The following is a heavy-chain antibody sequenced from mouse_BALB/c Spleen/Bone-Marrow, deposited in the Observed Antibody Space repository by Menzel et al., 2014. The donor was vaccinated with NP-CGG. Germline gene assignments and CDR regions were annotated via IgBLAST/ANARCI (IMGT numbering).Heavy chain of an antibody. V-gene: IGHV14-3*02. CDR1: GFNIKDTY. CDR2: IDPANGNT. Sequence: VTLKECGAELVKPGASVKLSRTASGFNIKDTYMHWVKQRPEQGLEWIGRIDPANGNTKYDPKFQGKATITADTSSNTAYLQLSSLTSEDTAVYYCALYYDYDVGYWGQGTTLTVSS. D-gene: IGHD2-4*01. J-gene: IGHJ2*01. CDR3: ALYYDYDVGY.